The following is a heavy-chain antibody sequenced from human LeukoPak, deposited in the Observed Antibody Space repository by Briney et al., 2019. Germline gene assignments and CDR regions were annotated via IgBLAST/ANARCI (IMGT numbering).Heavy chain of an antibody. CDR1: DFTVSSNS. Sequence: TGGSLRLSCAASDFTVSSNSMSWVRQAPGKGLEWVSVTYSSGSTHYADSVKGRFTISRDSSKNTLYLQMNSLRAEDTAVYYCATESCGGAWGQGTLVTVSS. V-gene: IGHV3-53*01. CDR3: ATESCGGA. D-gene: IGHD2-15*01. CDR2: TYSSGST. J-gene: IGHJ4*02.